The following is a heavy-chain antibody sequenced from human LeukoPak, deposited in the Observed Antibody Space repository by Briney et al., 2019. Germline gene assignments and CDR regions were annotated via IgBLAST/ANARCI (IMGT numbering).Heavy chain of an antibody. V-gene: IGHV4-34*01. Sequence: PSETLSLTCAVYGGSFSGYYWSWIRQPPGKGLEWIGEINHSGSTNYNPSLKSRVTISVDTSKNQFSLKLSSVTAANTAVYYCARRHLVGVVSNWFDPWGQGTLVTVSS. CDR2: INHSGST. D-gene: IGHD3-3*01. CDR3: ARRHLVGVVSNWFDP. CDR1: GGSFSGYY. J-gene: IGHJ5*02.